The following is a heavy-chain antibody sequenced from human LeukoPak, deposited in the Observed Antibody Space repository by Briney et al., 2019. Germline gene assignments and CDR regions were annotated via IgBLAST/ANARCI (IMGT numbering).Heavy chain of an antibody. Sequence: SETLSLTCTVSGGSISSYYWSWIRQPPGMGLEWIGYIYYSGSTNYNPSLKSRVTISVDTSKNQFSLKLSSVTAADTAVYYCAREGHYDYGDSFDYWGQGTLVTVSS. CDR1: GGSISSYY. V-gene: IGHV4-59*01. CDR3: AREGHYDYGDSFDY. D-gene: IGHD4-17*01. CDR2: IYYSGST. J-gene: IGHJ4*02.